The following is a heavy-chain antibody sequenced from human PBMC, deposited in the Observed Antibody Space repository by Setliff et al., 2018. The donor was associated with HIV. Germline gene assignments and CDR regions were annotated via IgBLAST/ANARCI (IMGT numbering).Heavy chain of an antibody. CDR3: ARETSTMIVVVKGAFDI. CDR1: GASISSGGYY. V-gene: IGHV4-31*03. D-gene: IGHD3-22*01. J-gene: IGHJ3*02. Sequence: SETLSLTCTVSGASISSGGYYWSWIRQHPGKGLEWIGYIYYSGSTYYNPSLKSRVSMSVDTSENQFSLKLSSVTAADTAVYYCARETSTMIVVVKGAFDIWGQGTMVTVSS. CDR2: IYYSGST.